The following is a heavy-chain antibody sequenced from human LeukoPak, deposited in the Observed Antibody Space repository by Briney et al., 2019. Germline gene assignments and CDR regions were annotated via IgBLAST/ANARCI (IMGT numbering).Heavy chain of an antibody. D-gene: IGHD3-10*01. Sequence: GGSLRLSCAASGFSVSSNYMSWVRQAPGKGLEWVSVIYSGGSTYYADSVKGRFTISRDNSKNTLYLQMSSLRAEDTAVYYCSRHRGLLWSATWGQGTLVTVSS. CDR1: GFSVSSNY. J-gene: IGHJ5*02. V-gene: IGHV3-53*01. CDR3: SRHRGLLWSAT. CDR2: IYSGGST.